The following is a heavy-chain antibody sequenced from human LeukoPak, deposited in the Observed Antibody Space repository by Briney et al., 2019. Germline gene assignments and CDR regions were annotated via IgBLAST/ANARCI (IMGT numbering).Heavy chain of an antibody. V-gene: IGHV4-59*01. CDR2: IYYTGIA. CDR3: ARMGAIAGASANPDF. CDR1: GGSISSYY. J-gene: IGHJ4*02. Sequence: PSETLSLTCSVSGGSISSYYWSWVRQPPGKGLEWIGYIYYTGIADYSPSLRGRVTMTVDTSKNQFSLHLRSVTAADTAVYYCARMGAIAGASANPDFWGQGTLVSASS. D-gene: IGHD1-20*01.